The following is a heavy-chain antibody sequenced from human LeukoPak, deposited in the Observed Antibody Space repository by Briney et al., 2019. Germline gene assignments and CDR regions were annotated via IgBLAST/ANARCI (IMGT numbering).Heavy chain of an antibody. Sequence: AGGSLRLSCATSGFTFSSSWMSWVRQAPGKGLECVANIKEDGREKYYVDSVKGRFTISRDNAKNSLYLQMSSLRAEDTAVYYCARETVVTPYGMDVWGQGTTVTVSS. CDR1: GFTFSSSW. CDR2: IKEDGREK. CDR3: ARETVVTPYGMDV. J-gene: IGHJ6*02. D-gene: IGHD4-23*01. V-gene: IGHV3-7*01.